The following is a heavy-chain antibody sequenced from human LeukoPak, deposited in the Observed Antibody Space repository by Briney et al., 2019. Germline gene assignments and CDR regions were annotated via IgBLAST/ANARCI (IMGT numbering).Heavy chain of an antibody. Sequence: PGGSLSLSCAASGFTFDDYAMHWVRQAPGKGLEWVSGISWNSGSIGYADSVKGRFTISRDNARNSLDLQMNSLRVEDTAVYYCARYGNGEWQGHYAFDIWGHGTMVTVSS. V-gene: IGHV3-9*01. CDR2: ISWNSGSI. CDR1: GFTFDDYA. D-gene: IGHD3-10*01. CDR3: ARYGNGEWQGHYAFDI. J-gene: IGHJ3*02.